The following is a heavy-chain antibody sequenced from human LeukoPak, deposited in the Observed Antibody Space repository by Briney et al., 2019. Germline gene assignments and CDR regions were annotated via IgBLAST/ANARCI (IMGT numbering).Heavy chain of an antibody. Sequence: PGGSLRLSCAASGFAFSSFWMHWVRQAPGKGLVWVSRINPAGSSTSYADSVKGRFTISRDNAKNTLYLQMNSLGAEDTAVYYCESPETDYWGQGTLVTVSS. CDR3: ESPETDY. J-gene: IGHJ4*02. CDR1: GFAFSSFW. V-gene: IGHV3-74*01. D-gene: IGHD5-24*01. CDR2: INPAGSST.